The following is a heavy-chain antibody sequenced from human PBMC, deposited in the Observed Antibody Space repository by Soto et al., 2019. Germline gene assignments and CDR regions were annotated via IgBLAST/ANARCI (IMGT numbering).Heavy chain of an antibody. Sequence: QVQLVESGGGVVQPGRSLRLSCAASGFTFNMYGMHWVRQAPGKGLEWVAVIWYDGSNKYYADSVKGRFTISRDNSKNTRYLQMNSLRAEDTAVYYCAGEGDYYGSGSYWGQGTLVTVSS. J-gene: IGHJ4*02. CDR2: IWYDGSNK. CDR1: GFTFNMYG. CDR3: AGEGDYYGSGSY. V-gene: IGHV3-33*01. D-gene: IGHD3-10*01.